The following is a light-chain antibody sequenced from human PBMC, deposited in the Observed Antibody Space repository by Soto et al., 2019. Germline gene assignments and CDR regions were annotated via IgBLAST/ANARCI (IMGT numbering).Light chain of an antibody. V-gene: IGLV3-1*01. Sequence: SYELTQPPSVSVSPGQTASITCSGDKVGDKYACWYQQKPGQSPVLVIYQDSKRPSGIPERFSGSNSGNTATLTISGTQAMDEADYYCQAWDSSTGDYVFGTGTKLTVL. CDR2: QDS. J-gene: IGLJ1*01. CDR3: QAWDSSTGDYV. CDR1: KVGDKY.